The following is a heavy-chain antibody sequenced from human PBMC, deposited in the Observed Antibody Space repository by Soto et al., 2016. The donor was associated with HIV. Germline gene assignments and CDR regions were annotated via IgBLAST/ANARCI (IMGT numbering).Heavy chain of an antibody. V-gene: IGHV3-74*01. Sequence: EVQLVESGGGLVQPGGSLRLSCAVSGFTFSTYWMHWVRQAPGKGLMWVARINADGSSTSYADSVKGRFTVSRDNAKNTLYLQMNSLRAEDTAVYYCTTAGFERGGDGNFDYWGQGTLVTVSS. CDR1: GFTFSTYW. CDR2: INADGSST. CDR3: TTAGFERGGDGNFDY. D-gene: IGHD2-21*02. J-gene: IGHJ4*02.